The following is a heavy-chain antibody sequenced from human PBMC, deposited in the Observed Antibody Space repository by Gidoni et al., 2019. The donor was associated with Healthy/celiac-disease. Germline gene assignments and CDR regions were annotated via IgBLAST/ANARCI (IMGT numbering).Heavy chain of an antibody. CDR1: GGSISSSSYY. CDR2: IYYSGST. V-gene: IGHV4-39*01. CDR3: ARRRGVVDYYGSGSYDY. J-gene: IGHJ4*02. Sequence: QLQLQESGPGLVKPSETLSLTCTVSGGSISSSSYYWGWIRQPPGKGLEWIGSIYYSGSTYYNPSLKSRVTISVDTSKNQFSLKLSSVTAADTAVYYCARRRGVVDYYGSGSYDYWGQGTLVTVSS. D-gene: IGHD3-10*01.